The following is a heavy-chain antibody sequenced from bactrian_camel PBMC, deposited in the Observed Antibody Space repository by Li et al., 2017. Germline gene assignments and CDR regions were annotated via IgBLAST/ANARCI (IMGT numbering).Heavy chain of an antibody. Sequence: EVQLVESGGGSVQAGGSLRLSCTVSGDKYNMVGWFRQAPGKGLEWVSAIRGGGGITHYADSVKGRFTISRDNAENTLYLQMISLESEDTALYYCAAGPWYTDEYRYWGQGTQVTVS. V-gene: IGHV3S40*01. CDR1: GDKYNMV. CDR3: AAGPWYTDEYRY. J-gene: IGHJ4*01. D-gene: IGHD6*01. CDR2: IRGGGGIT.